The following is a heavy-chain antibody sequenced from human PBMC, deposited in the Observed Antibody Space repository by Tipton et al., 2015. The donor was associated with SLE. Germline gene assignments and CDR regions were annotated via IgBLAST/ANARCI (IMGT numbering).Heavy chain of an antibody. D-gene: IGHD6-19*01. V-gene: IGHV3-66*02. CDR3: ARGGYSSGWPFDY. J-gene: IGHJ4*02. CDR2: IYSGGST. Sequence: GSLRLSCAASGFTVSSNYMSWVRQAPGKGLEWVSVIYSGGSTYYADSVKGRFTISRDNSENTLYLQMNSLRAEDTAVYYCARGGYSSGWPFDYWGQGTLVTVSS. CDR1: GFTVSSNY.